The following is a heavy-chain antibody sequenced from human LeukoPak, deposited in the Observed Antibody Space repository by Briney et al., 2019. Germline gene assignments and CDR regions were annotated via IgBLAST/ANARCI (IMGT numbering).Heavy chain of an antibody. V-gene: IGHV3-23*01. D-gene: IGHD1-1*01. Sequence: QPGGSLRLSCAASGFTFSSYAMSWVRQAPGKGLEWVSAISGSGGTTYYADSVKGRFTISRDNSKNTLYLQMNSLRAEDTALYSCAKDGPQSTTGYFDYWGQGTLVTVSS. CDR2: ISGSGGTT. J-gene: IGHJ4*02. CDR1: GFTFSSYA. CDR3: AKDGPQSTTGYFDY.